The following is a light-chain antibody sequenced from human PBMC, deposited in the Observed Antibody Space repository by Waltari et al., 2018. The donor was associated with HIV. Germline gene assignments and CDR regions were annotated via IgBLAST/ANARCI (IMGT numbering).Light chain of an antibody. V-gene: IGLV3-25*03. CDR1: ALPKQN. Sequence: SYELTQPPPVSVSPGQTARITCSGDALPKQNAYWYQQKPGQAPVVMIYKDSERPSGIPERFSGSSSGTTVTLTISGVQAEDEADYYCQSADSSGTHYVFGTGTKVTVL. CDR3: QSADSSGTHYV. CDR2: KDS. J-gene: IGLJ1*01.